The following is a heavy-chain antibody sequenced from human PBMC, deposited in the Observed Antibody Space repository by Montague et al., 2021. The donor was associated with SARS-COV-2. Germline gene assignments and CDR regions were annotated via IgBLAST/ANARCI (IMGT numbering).Heavy chain of an antibody. CDR2: IYYSSRT. CDR1: SGSISTGHH. Sequence: TLSLTCTASSGSISTGHHWCWFRQHPMKGLQWFGDIYYSSRTYYNPPFKGRVTTSIDTAKNQFSLALKSMTAADTAVYYCAGEHGQWFGVLWGHGLDVGGQGTTVIVSS. V-gene: IGHV4-31*03. D-gene: IGHD3-10*01. J-gene: IGHJ6*02. CDR3: AGEHGQWFGVLWGHGLDV.